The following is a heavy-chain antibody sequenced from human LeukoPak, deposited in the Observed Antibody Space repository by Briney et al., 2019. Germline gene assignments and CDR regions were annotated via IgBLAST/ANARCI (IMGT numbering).Heavy chain of an antibody. V-gene: IGHV3-21*01. CDR2: ISIIRSYI. CDR1: GLTFSSYS. J-gene: IGHJ4*02. Sequence: GGSLRLFCAASGLTFSSYSMNWAPQARGRALEWVSVISIIRSYIYYAESVDGRFTISRDNAMNSLYRQMNSPRAEDRAVYYCARAQPPFDWGQGTLVTVSS. D-gene: IGHD3-3*01. CDR3: ARAQPPFD.